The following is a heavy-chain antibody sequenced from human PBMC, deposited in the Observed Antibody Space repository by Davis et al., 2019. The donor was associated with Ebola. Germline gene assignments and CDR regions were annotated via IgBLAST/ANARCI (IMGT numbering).Heavy chain of an antibody. CDR2: ISGSGGST. V-gene: IGHV3-23*01. D-gene: IGHD2-2*01. J-gene: IGHJ6*02. CDR3: AKGLGCSSTSCSYYYYGMDV. CDR1: GFTFSSYA. Sequence: PGGSLRLSCAASGFTFSSYAMSWVRQAPGKGLEWASAISGSGGSTYYADSVKGRFTISRDNSKHTLYLQMNSLRAEDTAVYYCAKGLGCSSTSCSYYYYGMDVWGQGTTVTVSS.